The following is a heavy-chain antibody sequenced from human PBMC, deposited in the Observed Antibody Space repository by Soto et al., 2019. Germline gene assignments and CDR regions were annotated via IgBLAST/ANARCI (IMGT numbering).Heavy chain of an antibody. CDR3: AREYTMIVVARGYFDY. CDR1: GGTFSSYA. V-gene: IGHV1-69*01. D-gene: IGHD3-22*01. CDR2: IIPIFGTA. J-gene: IGHJ4*02. Sequence: QVQLVQSGAEVKKPGSSVKVSCKASGGTFSSYAISWVRQAPGQGLEWMGGIIPIFGTANYAQKFQGRVTITADESTSTAYMELSSLRSEDTAVYYCAREYTMIVVARGYFDYWGQGPLVTVSS.